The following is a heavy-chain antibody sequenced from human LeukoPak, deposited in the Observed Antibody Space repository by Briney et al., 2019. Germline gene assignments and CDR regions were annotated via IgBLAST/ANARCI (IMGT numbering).Heavy chain of an antibody. D-gene: IGHD5-24*01. Sequence: GASVKVSCKAAGYSFTTFHINWVRQAPGQGPEWMGIVNPSGDSTNYAQNFQGRVTMTGDTSTSTVYMELSSLRSEDTAVYYCARVRDGYNDAYDIWGQGTMVTVPS. CDR2: VNPSGDST. CDR3: ARVRDGYNDAYDI. V-gene: IGHV1-46*01. J-gene: IGHJ3*02. CDR1: GYSFTTFH.